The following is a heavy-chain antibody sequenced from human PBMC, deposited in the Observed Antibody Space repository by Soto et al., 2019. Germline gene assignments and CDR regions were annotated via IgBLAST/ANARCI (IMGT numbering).Heavy chain of an antibody. CDR2: ISYDGSNK. CDR1: GFTFSSYA. Sequence: SLRLSCAASGFTFSSYAMHWVRQAPGKGLEWVAVISYDGSNKYYADSVKGRFTISRDNSKNTLYLQMNSLRAEDTAVYYCARAYENQQPRAPKYYYYGMDVWCQGTTVTVSS. CDR3: ARAYENQQPRAPKYYYYGMDV. V-gene: IGHV3-30-3*01. D-gene: IGHD6-13*01. J-gene: IGHJ6*02.